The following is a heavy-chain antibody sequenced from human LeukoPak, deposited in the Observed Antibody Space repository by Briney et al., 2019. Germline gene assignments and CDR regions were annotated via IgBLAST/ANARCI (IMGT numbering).Heavy chain of an antibody. D-gene: IGHD3-10*01. CDR3: ARRTGGPGSYWPPDI. J-gene: IGHJ3*02. CDR1: GDSISSSDYY. CDR2: IHYSGTT. Sequence: SETLSLTYTVSGDSISSSDYYWDWIRKSPGKGLEWIGSIHYSGTTFYNPSLNSRVTTSVDTSNNRFSLNLRSVNAADTAVYYCARRTGGPGSYWPPDIWGQGTMVTVSS. V-gene: IGHV4-39*01.